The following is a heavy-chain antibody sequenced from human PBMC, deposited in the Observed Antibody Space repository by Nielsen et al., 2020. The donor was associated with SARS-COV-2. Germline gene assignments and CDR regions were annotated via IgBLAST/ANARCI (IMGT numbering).Heavy chain of an antibody. Sequence: GESLKISCAASGFTVNRNYMSWVRQAPGKGLEWVSLMYAGASTFYADSVKGRFTISRHNDENTVYLQMNSLRTDDTAVYYCARGVELPHQPPAMDVWGQGTTVTVSS. CDR3: ARGVELPHQPPAMDV. J-gene: IGHJ6*02. CDR2: MYAGAST. D-gene: IGHD2-15*01. V-gene: IGHV3-53*04. CDR1: GFTVNRNY.